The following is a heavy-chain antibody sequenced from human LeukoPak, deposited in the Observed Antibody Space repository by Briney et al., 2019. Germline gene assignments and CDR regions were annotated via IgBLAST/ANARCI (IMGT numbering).Heavy chain of an antibody. V-gene: IGHV3-30-3*01. D-gene: IGHD3-10*01. CDR2: ISKDGSNK. CDR3: ARDHYYGSGSYSPGYYYYGTDV. J-gene: IGHJ6*02. Sequence: GGSLRLSCAASGFTFSTYGVHWVRQAPGRGLEWVAVISKDGSNKYYADSVKGRFTLSRDNSKNTLYLQMNSLRAEDTAVYYCARDHYYGSGSYSPGYYYYGTDVWGQGTTVTVPS. CDR1: GFTFSTYG.